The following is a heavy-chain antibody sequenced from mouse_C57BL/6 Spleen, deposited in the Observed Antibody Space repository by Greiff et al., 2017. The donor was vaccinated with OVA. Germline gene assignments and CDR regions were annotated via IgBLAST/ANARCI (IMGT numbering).Heavy chain of an antibody. J-gene: IGHJ4*01. Sequence: VKLMESGAELARPGASVKLSCKASGYTFTSYGISWVKQRTGQGLEWIGEIYPRSGNTYYNEKFKGKATLTADKSSSTAYMELRSLTSEDSAVYFCARSYGSTYAMDYWGQGTSVTVSS. V-gene: IGHV1-81*01. D-gene: IGHD1-1*01. CDR2: IYPRSGNT. CDR1: GYTFTSYG. CDR3: ARSYGSTYAMDY.